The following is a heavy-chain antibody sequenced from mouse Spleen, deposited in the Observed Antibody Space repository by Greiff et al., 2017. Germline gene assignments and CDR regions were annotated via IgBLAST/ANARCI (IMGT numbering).Heavy chain of an antibody. CDR3: ARSYQAWFAY. CDR1: GYTFTSYW. J-gene: IGHJ3*01. V-gene: IGHV1-64*01. D-gene: IGHD2-10*01. Sequence: QVQLKQPGAELVKPGASVKLSCKASGYTFTSYWMHWVKQRPGQGLEWIGMIHPNSGSTNYNEKFKSKATLTVDKSSSTAYMQLSSLTSEDSAVYYCARSYQAWFAYWGQGTLVTVSA. CDR2: IHPNSGST.